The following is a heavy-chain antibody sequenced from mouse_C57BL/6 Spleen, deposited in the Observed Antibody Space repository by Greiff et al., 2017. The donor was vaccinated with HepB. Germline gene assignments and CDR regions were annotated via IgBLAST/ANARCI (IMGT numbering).Heavy chain of an antibody. CDR1: GFTFSDYG. J-gene: IGHJ2*01. CDR2: ISSGSSTI. Sequence: EVKLMESGGGLVKPGGSLKLSCAASGFTFSDYGMHWVRQAPEKGLEWVAYISSGSSTIYYADTVKGRFTISRDNAKNTLFLQMTRLRSEDTAMYYGARHELGHLDYWGQGTTLTVSS. D-gene: IGHD4-1*01. CDR3: ARHELGHLDY. V-gene: IGHV5-17*01.